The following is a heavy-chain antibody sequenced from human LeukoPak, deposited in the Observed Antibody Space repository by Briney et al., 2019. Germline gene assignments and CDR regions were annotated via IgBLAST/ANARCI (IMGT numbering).Heavy chain of an antibody. J-gene: IGHJ4*02. CDR1: GVSFNDYY. D-gene: IGHD4-17*01. CDR2: INHSGYT. Sequence: SETLSLTCAVSGVSFNDYYWSWVRQTPGKGLEWIGEINHSGYTNDSPSLKSRVTLSIDTSRKQFSLNLRSVTVADSGIYYCTRMTTGRDYWGQGTLVTVSS. V-gene: IGHV4-34*01. CDR3: TRMTTGRDY.